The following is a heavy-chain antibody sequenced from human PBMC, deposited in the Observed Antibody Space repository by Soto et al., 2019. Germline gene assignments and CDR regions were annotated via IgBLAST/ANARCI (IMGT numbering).Heavy chain of an antibody. J-gene: IGHJ4*02. D-gene: IGHD3-16*01. CDR2: IYPRDSDT. CDR1: GYSFTRYW. V-gene: IGHV5-51*01. Sequence: GESLKISCKGSGYSFTRYWIGWVRQMPGKGLEWMGIIYPRDSDTRYSPSFQGQVTISADKSISTAYLQWSSLKASDTAIYFCARRARGNWAFDYWGQGTLVTVSS. CDR3: ARRARGNWAFDY.